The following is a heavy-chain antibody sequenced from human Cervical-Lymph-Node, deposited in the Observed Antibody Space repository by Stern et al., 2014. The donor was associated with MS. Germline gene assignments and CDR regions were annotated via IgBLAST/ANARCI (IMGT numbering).Heavy chain of an antibody. J-gene: IGHJ4*02. CDR1: GFSLSTSGMR. Sequence: QVTLRESGPALVKPTQTLTLTCTFSGFSLSTSGMRVSWIRQPPGKALEWLASIDWNDKTFYNTSLMTRLTISKDTSKNQVVLTMTNVDPVDTATYYCARMMGSGYRHYFDSWGQGTPVTVSS. CDR2: IDWNDKT. CDR3: ARMMGSGYRHYFDS. D-gene: IGHD3-3*01. V-gene: IGHV2-70*04.